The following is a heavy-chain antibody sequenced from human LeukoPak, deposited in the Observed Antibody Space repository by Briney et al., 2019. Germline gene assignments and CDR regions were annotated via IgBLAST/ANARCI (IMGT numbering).Heavy chain of an antibody. CDR2: IHNSGSS. CDR3: ARVSSTVAPWFDP. J-gene: IGHJ5*02. V-gene: IGHV4-59*01. Sequence: SETLSLTCTVSGGSITNYYWSWIRQPPGKGLEWIGYIHNSGSSSYNPSLRSRATISMEKAKTQFSLKLASVTPTDTAVYYCARVSSTVAPWFDPWGQGTLVTVSS. D-gene: IGHD1-14*01. CDR1: GGSITNYY.